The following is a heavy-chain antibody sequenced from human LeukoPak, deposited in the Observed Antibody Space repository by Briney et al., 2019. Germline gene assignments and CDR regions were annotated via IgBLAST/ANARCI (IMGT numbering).Heavy chain of an antibody. CDR3: ARDRDSGDYTAAPGDY. CDR2: INSDGSTT. J-gene: IGHJ4*02. Sequence: PGGSLRLSCAASGFTFSSYWMHWVRQAPGKGPVWVSRINSDGSTTTYADSVKGRFTISRDSAKNSLYLQMNSLRDEDTAVYYCARDRDSGDYTAAPGDYWGQGTLVTVSS. CDR1: GFTFSSYW. V-gene: IGHV3-74*01. D-gene: IGHD4-17*01.